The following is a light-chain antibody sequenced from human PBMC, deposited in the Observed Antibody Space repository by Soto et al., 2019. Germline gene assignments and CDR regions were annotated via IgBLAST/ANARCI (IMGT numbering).Light chain of an antibody. V-gene: IGLV2-14*03. CDR2: DVS. Sequence: QSVLTKPVSLSGSPGQSITISCTGTSSDIGSYNYISWYQQHPGKAPKLMIFDVSYRPSGISDRFSGSKSGNTASLTISGLQPEDEADYYCSSYGASSTLFGGGTKVTVL. CDR1: SSDIGSYNY. J-gene: IGLJ2*01. CDR3: SSYGASSTL.